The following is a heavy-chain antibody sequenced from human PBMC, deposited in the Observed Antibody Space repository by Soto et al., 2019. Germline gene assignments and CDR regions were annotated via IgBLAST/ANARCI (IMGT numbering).Heavy chain of an antibody. Sequence: VQLLESGGGLVQPGGSLRLSCAASGFTFSSYAMSWVRQAPGKGLEWVSAISGSGGSTYYADSVKGRFTISRDNSKNTLYRQMNSLRAEDTAVYYCAKAYYDILTGYYRIVDYWGQGTLVTVSS. CDR3: AKAYYDILTGYYRIVDY. CDR2: ISGSGGST. CDR1: GFTFSSYA. D-gene: IGHD3-9*01. J-gene: IGHJ4*02. V-gene: IGHV3-23*01.